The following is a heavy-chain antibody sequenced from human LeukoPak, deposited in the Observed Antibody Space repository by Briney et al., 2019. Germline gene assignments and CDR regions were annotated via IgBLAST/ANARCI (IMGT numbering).Heavy chain of an antibody. V-gene: IGHV1-2*02. CDR1: GYTFTGYY. CDR3: ARTTNYGSGSYYNGPHDY. CDR2: INPNSGGT. Sequence: GASVKVSCKASGYTFTGYYLHWVRQAPGQGRGWMGWINPNSGGTNYAQRFQGRDTMTRDTSISTAYMELSRLRSDDTAVYYCARTTNYGSGSYYNGPHDYWGREPWSPSPQ. J-gene: IGHJ4*02. D-gene: IGHD3-10*01.